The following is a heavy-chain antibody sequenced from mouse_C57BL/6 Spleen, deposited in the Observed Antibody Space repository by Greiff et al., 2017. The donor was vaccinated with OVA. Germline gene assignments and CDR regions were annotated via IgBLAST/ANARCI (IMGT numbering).Heavy chain of an antibody. V-gene: IGHV1-42*01. CDR2: INPSTGGT. D-gene: IGHD1-1*01. CDR1: GYSFTGYY. Sequence: EVQLQQSGPELVKPGASVKISCKASGYSFTGYYMNWVKQSPEKSLEWIGEINPSTGGTTYNQKFKAKATLTVDKSSSTAYMQLKSLTSEDSAVYYGARTHYYGSSYAMDYWGQGTSVTVSS. J-gene: IGHJ4*01. CDR3: ARTHYYGSSYAMDY.